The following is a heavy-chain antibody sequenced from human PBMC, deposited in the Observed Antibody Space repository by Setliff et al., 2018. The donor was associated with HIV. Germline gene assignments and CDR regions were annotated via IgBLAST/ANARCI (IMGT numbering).Heavy chain of an antibody. CDR2: IGAVGSPT. CDR1: GFAFRTYA. V-gene: IGHV3-23*01. Sequence: PGGSLRLSCAASGFAFRTYAMGWVRQAAGKGLEWVSTIGAVGSPTFYAESVKGRFTISKDNSKNTLFLQMNSLRVEDTAEYYCRQGGNWGQGTLVTVSS. J-gene: IGHJ4*02. CDR3: RQGGN.